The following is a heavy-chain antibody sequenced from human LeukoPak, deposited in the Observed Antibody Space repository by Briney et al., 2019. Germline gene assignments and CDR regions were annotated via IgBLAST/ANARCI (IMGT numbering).Heavy chain of an antibody. Sequence: GASVKVSCKASGYTFTGYYMHWVRQAPGQGLEWMGWINPNSGGTNYAQKFQGWVTMTRDTSISTAYMELSRLRSDDTAVYYCAREASYCSSTSCYGAYYYYYMDVWGKGTTVTVSS. D-gene: IGHD2-2*01. J-gene: IGHJ6*03. V-gene: IGHV1-2*04. CDR1: GYTFTGYY. CDR2: INPNSGGT. CDR3: AREASYCSSTSCYGAYYYYYMDV.